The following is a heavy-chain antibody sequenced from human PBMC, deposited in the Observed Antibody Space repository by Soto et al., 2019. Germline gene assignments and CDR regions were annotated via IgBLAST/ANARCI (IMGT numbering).Heavy chain of an antibody. J-gene: IGHJ4*02. CDR1: GDTFSSYA. Sequence: SVKVSCKTSGDTFSSYAISWVRQAPGQGLEWMGGIIPILGTPSYAQKFQGRVTITADKSTSTAYMELSSLRSEDTAVYYCARERSRYDRSGYYRPDYWGQGTLVTV. V-gene: IGHV1-69*10. CDR3: ARERSRYDRSGYYRPDY. D-gene: IGHD3-22*01. CDR2: IIPILGTP.